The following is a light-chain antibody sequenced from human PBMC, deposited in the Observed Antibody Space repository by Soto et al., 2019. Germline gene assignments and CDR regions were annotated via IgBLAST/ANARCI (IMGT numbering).Light chain of an antibody. CDR3: GTWDSSLNAAV. CDR1: SSNIGNNY. CDR2: DNN. Sequence: QSVLTQPPSVSAAPGQKVTISCSGSSSNIGNNYVSWYQQLPGTAPKLLIYDNNKRPSGIPDRFSGSKSGTSATLGITGLQTGDEADYYCGTWDSSLNAAVFGGGTKLTVL. V-gene: IGLV1-51*01. J-gene: IGLJ3*02.